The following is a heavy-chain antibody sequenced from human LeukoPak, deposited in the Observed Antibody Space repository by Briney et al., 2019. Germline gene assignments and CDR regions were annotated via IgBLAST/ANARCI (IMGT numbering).Heavy chain of an antibody. Sequence: GGSLRLSCAASGFTFSSYWMHWVRQAPGKGLVWVARINTNGSPTQYADSVKGRFTISRDNAKTTLYLQMNSLRDEDTAVYYCAGDLISGSGSLGYWGQGPWSPSPQ. J-gene: IGHJ4*02. D-gene: IGHD3-10*01. CDR3: AGDLISGSGSLGY. CDR1: GFTFSSYW. V-gene: IGHV3-74*01. CDR2: INTNGSPT.